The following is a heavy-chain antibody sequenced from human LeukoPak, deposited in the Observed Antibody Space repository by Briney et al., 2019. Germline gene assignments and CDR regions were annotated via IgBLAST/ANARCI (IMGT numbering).Heavy chain of an antibody. CDR3: AKVFCSGGSCYSAFGFDY. Sequence: GGSLRLSCAASGFTFSSYAMNWVRQAPGKGLEWVSCISGSGGGTYYADSVKGRFTISRDNSKNTLYLQMNSLRAEDTAVYHCAKVFCSGGSCYSAFGFDYWGQGTLVTVSS. D-gene: IGHD2-15*01. CDR1: GFTFSSYA. CDR2: ISGSGGGT. V-gene: IGHV3-23*01. J-gene: IGHJ4*02.